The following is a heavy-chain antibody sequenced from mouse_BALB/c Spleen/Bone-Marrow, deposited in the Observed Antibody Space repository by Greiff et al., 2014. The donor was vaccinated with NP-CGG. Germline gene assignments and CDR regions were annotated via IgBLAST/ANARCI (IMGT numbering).Heavy chain of an antibody. D-gene: IGHD2-14*01. CDR3: ARSGKVRNAMDY. CDR2: ISGYYGDA. V-gene: IGHV1S137*01. J-gene: IGHJ4*01. Sequence: QGPLKEAGAKLVRAGVSVKISCKGSGYTFTDHAIHWGKRGHAKSLEGIGVISGYYGDAIYNQKFKGKATMTVDKSSSTAYMELARLTSEDSAIYYCARSGKVRNAMDYWGQGTSVTVSS. CDR1: GYTFTDHA.